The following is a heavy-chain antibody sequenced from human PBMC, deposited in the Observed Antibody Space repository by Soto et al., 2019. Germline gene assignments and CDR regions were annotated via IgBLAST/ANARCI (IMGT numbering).Heavy chain of an antibody. D-gene: IGHD2-2*01. Sequence: EVQLLESGGGLVQPGGSLRLSCAASRFAFSDYAMSWVRQAPGKGLEWVSSISDSGGRTYYADSVKGRFIISRDNSKNTLYLQMNSLRAEDTAVYYCAKAPCTSTTCYFDYWGPGTLVTVSS. V-gene: IGHV3-23*01. CDR2: ISDSGGRT. J-gene: IGHJ4*02. CDR3: AKAPCTSTTCYFDY. CDR1: RFAFSDYA.